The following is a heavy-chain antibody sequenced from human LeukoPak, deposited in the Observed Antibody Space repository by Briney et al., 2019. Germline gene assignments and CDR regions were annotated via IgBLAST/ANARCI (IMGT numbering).Heavy chain of an antibody. CDR2: IWYDGSNK. CDR1: GFTFSNYG. Sequence: PGGSLRLSCAASGFTFSNYGMHWVRQTPGEGLEWVAVIWYDGSNKYYADSVQGRFTISRDNSKNMLYLQMNSLRAEDTAVYYCARGYCSGGSCFYGMGVWGKGTTVTVSS. J-gene: IGHJ6*04. D-gene: IGHD2-15*01. CDR3: ARGYCSGGSCFYGMGV. V-gene: IGHV3-33*01.